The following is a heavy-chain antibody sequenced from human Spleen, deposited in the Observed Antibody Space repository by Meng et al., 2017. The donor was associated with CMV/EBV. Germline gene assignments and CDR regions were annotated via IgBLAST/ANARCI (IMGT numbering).Heavy chain of an antibody. D-gene: IGHD5-24*01. J-gene: IGHJ5*02. CDR3: ARGLRRDGYNFNWFDP. CDR2: INHSGST. V-gene: IGHV4-34*01. CDR1: GVSFSGYY. Sequence: YGVSFSGYYWSWIRQPPGKGLEWIGEINHSGSTNYNPSLKSRVTISVDTSKNQFSLKLSSVTAADTAVYYCARGLRRDGYNFNWFDPWGQGTLVTVSS.